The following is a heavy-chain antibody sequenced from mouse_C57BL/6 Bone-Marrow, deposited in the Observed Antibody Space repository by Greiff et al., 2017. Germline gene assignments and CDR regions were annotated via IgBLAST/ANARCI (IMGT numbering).Heavy chain of an antibody. Sequence: EVKLVESGGGLVQSGRSLRLSCATSGFTFSDFYMEWVRQAPGKGLEWIAASRNKANDYTTEYSASVKGRFIVSSDTSQSILYLQMNARRAEDTAIYYCARELDCDGTMDYWGQGTSVTVSS. V-gene: IGHV7-1*01. CDR3: ARELDCDGTMDY. CDR2: SRNKANDYTT. J-gene: IGHJ4*01. CDR1: GFTFSDFY. D-gene: IGHD2-13*01.